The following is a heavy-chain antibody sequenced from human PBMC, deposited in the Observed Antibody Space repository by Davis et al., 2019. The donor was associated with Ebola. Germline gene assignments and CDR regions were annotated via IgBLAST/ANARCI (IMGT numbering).Heavy chain of an antibody. CDR2: TAYDGSSK. Sequence: PGGSLRLSCAASGFTFSSYGMHWVRQAPGKGLEWVAVTAYDGSSKYYADSVKGRFTIFRDNSWKSTLYLQMNSLRTEDTAVYYCAKDHLRVDTTGYVGNVDYWGQGTLVTVSS. V-gene: IGHV3-30*18. CDR1: GFTFSSYG. J-gene: IGHJ4*02. CDR3: AKDHLRVDTTGYVGNVDY. D-gene: IGHD3-22*01.